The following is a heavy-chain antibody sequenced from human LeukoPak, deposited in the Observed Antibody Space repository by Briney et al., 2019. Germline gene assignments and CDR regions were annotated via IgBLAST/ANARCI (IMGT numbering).Heavy chain of an antibody. V-gene: IGHV3-30-3*01. Sequence: GGSLRLSCAASGFTFSSYAMHWVRQAPGKGLEWVAVISYDGSNKYYADSVKGRFTISRDNSKNTLYLQMNSLRAEDTAVYYCARDLFLYSSSWPLGYWGQGTLVTVSS. CDR3: ARDLFLYSSSWPLGY. CDR2: ISYDGSNK. J-gene: IGHJ4*02. CDR1: GFTFSSYA. D-gene: IGHD6-13*01.